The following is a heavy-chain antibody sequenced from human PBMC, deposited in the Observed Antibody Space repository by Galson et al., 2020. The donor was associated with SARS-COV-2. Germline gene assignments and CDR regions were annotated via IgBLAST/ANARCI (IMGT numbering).Heavy chain of an antibody. Sequence: KISCKASGGTFSSYAISWVRQAPGQGLEWMGGIIPIFGTANYAQKFQGRVTITADESTSTAYMELSSLRSEDTAVYYCARETPGYSYEPYYFDYWGQGTLVTVSS. D-gene: IGHD5-18*01. V-gene: IGHV1-69*01. J-gene: IGHJ4*02. CDR3: ARETPGYSYEPYYFDY. CDR2: IIPIFGTA. CDR1: GGTFSSYA.